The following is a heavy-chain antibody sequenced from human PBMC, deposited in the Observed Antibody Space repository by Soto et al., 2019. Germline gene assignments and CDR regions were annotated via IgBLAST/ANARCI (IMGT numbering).Heavy chain of an antibody. CDR2: IIPIFGTA. V-gene: IGHV1-69*13. CDR1: GGTFSSYA. Sequence: SVKVSCKASGGTFSSYAISWVRQAPGQGLEWMGGIIPIFGTANYAQKFQGRVTITADESTSTAYMELSSLRSEDTAVYYCARRMNCGGDCYFYHHWGQGTRVTVSS. D-gene: IGHD2-21*02. J-gene: IGHJ1*01. CDR3: ARRMNCGGDCYFYHH.